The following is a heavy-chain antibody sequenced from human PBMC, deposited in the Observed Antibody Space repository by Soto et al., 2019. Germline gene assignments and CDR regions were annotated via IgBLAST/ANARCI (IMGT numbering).Heavy chain of an antibody. CDR3: ASSKGRYYFDY. J-gene: IGHJ4*02. V-gene: IGHV4-30-2*01. CDR2: IYHSGST. CDR1: GGSISSGGDS. Sequence: SETLSLTCAVSGGSISSGGDSWSWIRQPPGKGLEWIGYIYHSGSTYYNPSLKSRVAISVDRSKNQFSLKLSSVTAADTAVYYCASSKGRYYFDYWGQGTLVTVSS.